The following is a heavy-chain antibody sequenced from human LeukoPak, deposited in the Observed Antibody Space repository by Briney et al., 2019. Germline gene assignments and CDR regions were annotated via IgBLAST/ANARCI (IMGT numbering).Heavy chain of an antibody. CDR1: GGSITSGGYF. CDR3: ARSFGESCFDY. Sequence: LSETLSLTCTVSGGSITSGGYFWSWIRQHPGKGLEWIGYISYSGNTYYNPSLKSRLTISVDTSKNQFTLKLSSVTAADTAVYYCARSFGESCFDYRGQGILVTVSS. CDR2: ISYSGNT. J-gene: IGHJ4*02. V-gene: IGHV4-31*03. D-gene: IGHD3-10*01.